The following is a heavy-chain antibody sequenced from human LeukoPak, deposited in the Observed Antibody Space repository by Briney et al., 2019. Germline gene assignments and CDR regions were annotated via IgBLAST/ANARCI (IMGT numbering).Heavy chain of an antibody. V-gene: IGHV1-46*01. J-gene: IGHJ4*02. D-gene: IGHD6-13*01. Sequence: ASVKVSCKTSGYTFSSHYMHWVRQAPGQGLGWMGIINPSGFSTRYAQKFQDRVTMTGDTSTSTFYMELSSLRSEDTAVYYCARGHSSSWYASHDYWGQGTLVTVSS. CDR3: ARGHSSSWYASHDY. CDR1: GYTFSSHY. CDR2: INPSGFST.